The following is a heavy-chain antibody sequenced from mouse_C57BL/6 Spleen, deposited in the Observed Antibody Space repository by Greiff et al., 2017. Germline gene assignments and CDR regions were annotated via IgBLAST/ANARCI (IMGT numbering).Heavy chain of an antibody. V-gene: IGHV3-6*01. CDR1: GYSITSGYY. J-gene: IGHJ2*01. D-gene: IGHD1-1*01. Sequence: EVQRVESGPGLVKPSQSLSLTCSVTGYSITSGYYWNWIRQFPGNKLEWMGYLSYDGSNNYNPSLKNRISITRDPSTNQFFLKLNSGTTEDTATYYCAREHYYGSSYDFDYWGQGTTLTVSS. CDR3: AREHYYGSSYDFDY. CDR2: LSYDGSN.